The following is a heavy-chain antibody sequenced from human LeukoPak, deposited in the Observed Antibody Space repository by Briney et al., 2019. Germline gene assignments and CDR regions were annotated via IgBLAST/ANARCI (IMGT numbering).Heavy chain of an antibody. J-gene: IGHJ4*02. CDR1: GLPFSSYA. D-gene: IGHD6-13*01. CDR2: ISGSPGTT. V-gene: IGHV3-23*01. CDR3: ARDLQQLAL. Sequence: GGSLRLSCAASGLPFSSYAMSWVRQAPEKGLEWVSGISGSPGTTHYADSVKGRFTISRDNAKNSLYLQMNSLRAEDTGVYYCARDLQQLALWGQGTLVTVSS.